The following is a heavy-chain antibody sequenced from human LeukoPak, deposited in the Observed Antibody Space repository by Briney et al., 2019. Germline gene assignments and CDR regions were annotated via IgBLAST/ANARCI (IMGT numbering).Heavy chain of an antibody. Sequence: SETLSLTCTVSGGSLSSYYWSWLRQPPGKGLEWIGYIYYSGSTNYNPSLKSRVTISVDTSKNQFSLQLSSVTAADTAVYYCARDGGPYYYYYMDVWGKGTTVTVSS. D-gene: IGHD2-15*01. CDR2: IYYSGST. CDR3: ARDGGPYYYYYMDV. J-gene: IGHJ6*03. V-gene: IGHV4-59*01. CDR1: GGSLSSYY.